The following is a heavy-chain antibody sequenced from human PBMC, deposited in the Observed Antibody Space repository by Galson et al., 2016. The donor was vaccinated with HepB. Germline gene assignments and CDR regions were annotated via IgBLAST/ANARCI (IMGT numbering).Heavy chain of an antibody. CDR3: ARLAPQQQTTRGYYHSMDV. J-gene: IGHJ6*02. Sequence: SETLSLTCSVSGASISSSYWSWIRRPPGKGLEWIGYIHYSGSNNYNPSLKSRVTISVDTSENQFSLRLSSVTDADTAVYYCARLAPQQQTTRGYYHSMDVWGQGTTVTVSS. CDR1: GASISSSY. CDR2: IHYSGSN. D-gene: IGHD6-13*01. V-gene: IGHV4-59*08.